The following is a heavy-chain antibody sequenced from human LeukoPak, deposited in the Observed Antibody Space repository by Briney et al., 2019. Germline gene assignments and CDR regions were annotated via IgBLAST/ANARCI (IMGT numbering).Heavy chain of an antibody. J-gene: IGHJ6*02. CDR3: ARREKTDIVATTPFYYYGMDV. D-gene: IGHD5-12*01. CDR1: GYTFTSYD. CDR2: MNPNSGNT. V-gene: IGHV1-8*01. Sequence: ASVKVSCKASGYTFTSYDINWVRQATGQGLEWMGWMNPNSGNTGYAQKFQGRVTMTRNTSISTAYMELSSLRSEDTAVYYCARREKTDIVATTPFYYYGMDVWGQGTTVTVSS.